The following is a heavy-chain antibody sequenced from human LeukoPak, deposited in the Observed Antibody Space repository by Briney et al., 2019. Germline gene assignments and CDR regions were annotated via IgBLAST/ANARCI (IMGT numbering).Heavy chain of an antibody. Sequence: ASVNVSCKASGYTFTDYYMHWVRQAPGQGLEWMGWINPNSGGTNYAQKFQGRVTMTRDTSISTAYMERSRLRSDDTAVYYCARDYSSGWYIYWGQGTLVTVSS. CDR3: ARDYSSGWYIY. J-gene: IGHJ4*02. CDR2: INPNSGGT. CDR1: GYTFTDYY. D-gene: IGHD6-19*01. V-gene: IGHV1-2*02.